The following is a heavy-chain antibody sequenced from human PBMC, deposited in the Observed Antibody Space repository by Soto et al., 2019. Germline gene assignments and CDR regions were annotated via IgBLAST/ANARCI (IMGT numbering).Heavy chain of an antibody. J-gene: IGHJ6*02. CDR3: ARLMITFGGVIVPLSEYV. Sequence: SVKVSCKASGGTFSSYAISWVRQAPGQGLEWMGGIIPIFGTANYAQKFQGRVTITADESTSTAYMELSSLRSEDTAVYYCARLMITFGGVIVPLSEYVSGPGPRFTVSS. V-gene: IGHV1-69*13. D-gene: IGHD3-16*02. CDR1: GGTFSSYA. CDR2: IIPIFGTA.